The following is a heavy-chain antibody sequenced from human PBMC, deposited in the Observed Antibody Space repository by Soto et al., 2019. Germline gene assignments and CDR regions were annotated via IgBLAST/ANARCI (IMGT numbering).Heavy chain of an antibody. CDR1: GYTITCCA. CDR3: ARAGEEKAAAAMVY. J-gene: IGHJ4*02. Sequence: QVQLVQSGAEVKKPGASVRVSCKASGYTITCCAMHWVRQAPGQRPEWMGWINAGDGDTKYSQNFQGRLTIIRDTSASTAYMELSSLTSEDTAVYYCARAGEEKAAAAMVYWGQGTLVTVSS. CDR2: INAGDGDT. V-gene: IGHV1-3*01. D-gene: IGHD6-13*01.